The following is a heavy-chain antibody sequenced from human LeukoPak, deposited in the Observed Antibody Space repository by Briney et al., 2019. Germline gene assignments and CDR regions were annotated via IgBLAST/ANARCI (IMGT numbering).Heavy chain of an antibody. J-gene: IGHJ4*02. CDR1: GFTFSSYA. CDR2: ISGSGGST. CDR3: AKDRQAYCSGGSCLSYFGY. D-gene: IGHD2-15*01. V-gene: IGHV3-23*01. Sequence: PGGSLRLSCAASGFTFSSYAMSWVRQAPGKGLEWVSAISGSGGSTYYADSVKGRFTISRDNSKNTLYLQMNSLRAEDTAVYYCAKDRQAYCSGGSCLSYFGYWGQGTLVTVSS.